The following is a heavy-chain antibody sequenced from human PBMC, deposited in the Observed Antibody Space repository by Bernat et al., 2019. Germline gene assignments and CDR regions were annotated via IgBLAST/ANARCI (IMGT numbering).Heavy chain of an antibody. CDR3: ARDPPTMVRGSSNPYYFGY. CDR2: IWYDGNNK. CDR1: GFTFRSYG. D-gene: IGHD3-10*01. J-gene: IGHJ4*02. Sequence: QVQLVESGGGLVQPGRSLRLSCAASGFTFRSYGMHWVRQAPGKGLEWVAVIWYDGNNKYYADSVKGRFTITRDNSKNTLYLQMNSLRAEDTAVYYCARDPPTMVRGSSNPYYFGYWGQGTLVTVSS. V-gene: IGHV3-33*01.